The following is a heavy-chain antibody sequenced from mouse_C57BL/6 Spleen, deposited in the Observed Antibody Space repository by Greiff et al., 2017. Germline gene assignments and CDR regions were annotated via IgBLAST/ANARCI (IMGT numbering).Heavy chain of an antibody. D-gene: IGHD1-1*01. V-gene: IGHV1-69*01. CDR3: ARGHGSSHYFYC. CDR1: GYTFTSYW. J-gene: IGHJ2*01. CDR2: IDPSDSYT. Sequence: QVQLQQPGAELVMPGASVKLSCKASGYTFTSYWMHWVKQRPGQGLEWIGEIDPSDSYTNYNQQFKGKSTLTVDKSSSTAYMQLSSLTSEDSAVYYCARGHGSSHYFYCGGQGTTLTVSS.